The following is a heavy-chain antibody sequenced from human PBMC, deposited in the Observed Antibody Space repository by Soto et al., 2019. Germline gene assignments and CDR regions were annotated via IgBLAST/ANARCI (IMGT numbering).Heavy chain of an antibody. V-gene: IGHV3-30-3*01. CDR1: GFTFSNYA. CDR2: ISYDGSNK. Sequence: GGSLRLSCAASGFTFSNYAMHWVRQAPGKGLEWVAVISYDGSNKYYADSVKGRFTISRDNSKNTLYLQMNSLRAEDTAVYYCARDGSDSSFYGMDVWGQGTTVTVSS. J-gene: IGHJ6*02. CDR3: ARDGSDSSFYGMDV.